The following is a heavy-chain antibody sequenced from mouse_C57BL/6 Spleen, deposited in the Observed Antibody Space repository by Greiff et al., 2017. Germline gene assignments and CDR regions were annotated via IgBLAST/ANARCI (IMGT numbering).Heavy chain of an antibody. CDR3: ARPPY. Sequence: EVQRVESGGGLVKPGGSLKLSCAASGFTFSDSGLHWVRQAPVKGLEWVAYISSGSSTIYYADTVKGRFTISRDNAKNTLFLHMTSLRSEDTAMYYCARPPYWGQGTLVTVSA. CDR2: ISSGSSTI. J-gene: IGHJ3*01. V-gene: IGHV5-17*01. CDR1: GFTFSDSG.